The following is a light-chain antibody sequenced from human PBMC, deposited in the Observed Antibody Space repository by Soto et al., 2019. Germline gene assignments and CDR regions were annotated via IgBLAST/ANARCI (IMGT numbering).Light chain of an antibody. V-gene: IGKV1-5*03. Sequence: DIQMTQSPSTLSGSVGDRVTITCRASQTISSWLAWYQQKPGKAPKLLIYKASTLKSGVPSRFSGSGSGTEFTLTIRIMQTDDFATYYCQHYNSYSEAFGQGTNVDIK. CDR2: KAS. J-gene: IGKJ1*01. CDR3: QHYNSYSEA. CDR1: QTISSW.